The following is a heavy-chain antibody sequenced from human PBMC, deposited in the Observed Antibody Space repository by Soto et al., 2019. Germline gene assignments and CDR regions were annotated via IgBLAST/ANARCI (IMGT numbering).Heavy chain of an antibody. CDR1: GFTISNYG. D-gene: IGHD2-2*01. CDR3: ATTRVGPCSSSICFSGIFDGMDV. CDR2: ISYDGTIT. J-gene: IGHJ6*02. V-gene: IGHV3-30-3*01. Sequence: QVQLVESGGGVVQPGRSLRLSCAASGFTISNYGRHWVRQAPGKGLEWVAVISYDGTITYYADSVKGRFTISRDNSKNTLYLQMNSLRTEDTAVYYCATTRVGPCSSSICFSGIFDGMDVWGQGTTVTVSS.